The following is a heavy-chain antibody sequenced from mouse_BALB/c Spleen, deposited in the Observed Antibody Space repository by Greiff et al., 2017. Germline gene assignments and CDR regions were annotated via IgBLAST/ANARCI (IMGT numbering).Heavy chain of an antibody. J-gene: IGHJ4*01. D-gene: IGHD2-14*01. Sequence: DVMLVESGGGLVQPGGSLKLSCAASGFTFSSYTMSWVRQTPEKRLEWVAYISNGGGSTYYPDTVKGRFTISRDNAKNTLYLQMSSLKSEDTAMYYCERRLYYRYDGTTVYAMDDWGQGTSVTVSS. V-gene: IGHV5-12-2*01. CDR1: GFTFSSYT. CDR2: ISNGGGST. CDR3: ERRLYYRYDGTTVYAMDD.